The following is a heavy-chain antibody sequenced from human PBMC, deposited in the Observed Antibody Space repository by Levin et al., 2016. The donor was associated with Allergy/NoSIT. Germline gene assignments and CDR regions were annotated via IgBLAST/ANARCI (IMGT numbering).Heavy chain of an antibody. CDR3: AKDFFGGGISDH. D-gene: IGHD2-15*01. CDR2: ISGSSSSK. Sequence: WIRQPPGKGLEWVSGISGSSSSKFYADSVKGRFTISRDNSNNTLYLQMNSLRAEDTAIYYCAKDFFGGGISDHWGQGILVTVSS. V-gene: IGHV3-23*01. J-gene: IGHJ4*02.